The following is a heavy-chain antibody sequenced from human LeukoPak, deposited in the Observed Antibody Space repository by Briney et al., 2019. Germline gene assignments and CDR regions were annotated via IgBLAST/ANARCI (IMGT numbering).Heavy chain of an antibody. J-gene: IGHJ3*02. Sequence: PGGSLRLSCAASGFTVSSNYMSWVRQAPGKGLEWVSVIYSGGSTYYADSVKGRFTISRDNSKNTLYLQMNRLRAEDTAVYYCARFRPDLDAFDIWGQGTMVTVSS. V-gene: IGHV3-66*02. CDR1: GFTVSSNY. CDR2: IYSGGST. CDR3: ARFRPDLDAFDI. D-gene: IGHD1-14*01.